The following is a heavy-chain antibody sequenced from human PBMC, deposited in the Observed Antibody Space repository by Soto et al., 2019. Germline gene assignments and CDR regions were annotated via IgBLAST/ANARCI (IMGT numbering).Heavy chain of an antibody. J-gene: IGHJ4*02. CDR2: IWYDGSNK. CDR1: GFTFSSYG. D-gene: IGHD3-3*01. V-gene: IGHV3-33*01. CDR3: ARERLDFWSGYLIFDY. Sequence: GGSLRLSCAASGFTFSSYGMHWVRQAPGKGLEWVAVIWYDGSNKYYADSVKGRFTISRDNSKNTRYLQMNSLRAEDTAVYYCARERLDFWSGYLIFDYWGQGTLVTVSS.